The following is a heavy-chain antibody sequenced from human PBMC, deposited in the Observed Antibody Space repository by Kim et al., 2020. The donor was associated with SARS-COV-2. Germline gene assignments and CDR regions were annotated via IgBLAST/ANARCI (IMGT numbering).Heavy chain of an antibody. D-gene: IGHD6-13*01. Sequence: GGSLRLSCAASGFTFSSSALSWVRQAPGKGLEWVSTISVSGGTTYFADSVKGRFTISRDNSKNTLYLQMNSLRADDTAVFYCAKVEAAAGTFHHWGQGTLVTVSS. CDR1: GFTFSSSA. CDR3: AKVEAAAGTFHH. V-gene: IGHV3-23*01. CDR2: ISVSGGTT. J-gene: IGHJ1*01.